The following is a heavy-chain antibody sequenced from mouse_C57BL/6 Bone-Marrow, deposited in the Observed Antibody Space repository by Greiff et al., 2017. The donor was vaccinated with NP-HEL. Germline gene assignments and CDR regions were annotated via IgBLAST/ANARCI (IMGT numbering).Heavy chain of an antibody. J-gene: IGHJ3*01. D-gene: IGHD2-1*01. V-gene: IGHV1-85*01. Sequence: QVQLQQSGPELVKPGASVKLSCKASGYTFTSYDINWVKQRPGQGLEWIGWIYPSDGSTRYHQKFKGKATLTVDKSSSPAYLALHSLTSEDSAVYVCARHYNGNSPWFAYWGQGTLVTVSA. CDR2: IYPSDGST. CDR3: ARHYNGNSPWFAY. CDR1: GYTFTSYD.